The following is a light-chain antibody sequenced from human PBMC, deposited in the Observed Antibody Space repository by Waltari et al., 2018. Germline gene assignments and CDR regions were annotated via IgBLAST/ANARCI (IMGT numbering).Light chain of an antibody. CDR1: RSDVGADDY. CDR3: CSYAGRYTNYV. CDR2: DVT. J-gene: IGLJ1*01. V-gene: IGLV2-11*01. Sequence: QSALTQPRSVSWSPGQSVTISCTGTRSDVGADDYVSWYQHRPGKAPTLIIYDVTERPSGVPDRFSGSKSDNKASLTISGLQADDEADYYCCSYAGRYTNYVFGSGTKVTVL.